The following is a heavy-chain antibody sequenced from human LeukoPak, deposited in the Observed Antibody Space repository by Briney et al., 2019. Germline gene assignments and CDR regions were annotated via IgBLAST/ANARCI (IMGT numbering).Heavy chain of an antibody. D-gene: IGHD2-21*02. CDR1: GFTFDDYA. CDR3: ANLGTEIAVVTGVDAFDV. V-gene: IGHV3-9*01. Sequence: GRSLRLSCAASGFTFDDYAMHWVRQAPGKGLEWVSGISWNSGSIGYADSVKGRFTISRDNAKNSLYLQMNSLRAEDTAVYYCANLGTEIAVVTGVDAFDVWGQGTMVTVSS. CDR2: ISWNSGSI. J-gene: IGHJ3*01.